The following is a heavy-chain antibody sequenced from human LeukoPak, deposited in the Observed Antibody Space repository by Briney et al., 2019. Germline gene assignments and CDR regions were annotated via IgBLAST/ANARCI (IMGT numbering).Heavy chain of an antibody. J-gene: IGHJ3*02. CDR2: ISYDGSNK. CDR3: ARPMVRGVISDAFYI. V-gene: IGHV3-30-3*01. D-gene: IGHD3-10*01. CDR1: GFTFSSYA. Sequence: PGGSLRLSCAASGFTFSSYAMHWVRQAPGKGLEWVAVISYDGSNKYYADSVKGRFTISRDNSKNTLYLQMNSLRAEDTAVYYCARPMVRGVISDAFYIWGQGTMVTLSS.